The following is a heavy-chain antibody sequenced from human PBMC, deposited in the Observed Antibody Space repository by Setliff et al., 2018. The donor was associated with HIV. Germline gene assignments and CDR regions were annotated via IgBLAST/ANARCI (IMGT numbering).Heavy chain of an antibody. D-gene: IGHD3-22*01. J-gene: IGHJ4*02. CDR2: INHSGGT. V-gene: IGHV4-34*01. CDR3: ARHDSGGYYSLDY. CDR1: GGSFSAYY. Sequence: SETLSLTCAVCGGSFSAYYWSWIRQTPGKGLEWIGEINHSGGTNYNPSLKSRVTMSVDTSKNQFSLKLSSVTAADTAVYYCARHDSGGYYSLDYWGQGTLVTVSS.